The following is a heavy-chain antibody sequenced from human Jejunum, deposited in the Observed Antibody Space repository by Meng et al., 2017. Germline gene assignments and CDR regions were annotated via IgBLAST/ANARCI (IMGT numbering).Heavy chain of an antibody. CDR1: GFTVSSNY. CDR2: IYSGGTT. V-gene: IGHV3-53*02. Sequence: VQPVETGGGFIQPGGSLRLSCATSGFTVSSNYMSWVRQAPGKGLEWVSVIYSGGTTYYADSVKGRFTISRDNSKNTLYLQMNSPRPEDTAVYYCASDRITDWGQGTLVTVSS. CDR3: ASDRITD. D-gene: IGHD3-16*01. J-gene: IGHJ1*01.